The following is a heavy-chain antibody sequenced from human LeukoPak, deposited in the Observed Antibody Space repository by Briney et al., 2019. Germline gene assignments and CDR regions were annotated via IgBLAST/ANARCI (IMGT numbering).Heavy chain of an antibody. D-gene: IGHD5-12*01. CDR3: ARQAVRGYSGYDWED. CDR2: IYHSGST. J-gene: IGHJ4*02. Sequence: SETLSLTCTVSGGSISSSSYYWGWIRQPPGKGLEWIGYIYHSGSTYYNPSLKSRVTISVDRSKNQFSLRLSSVTTADTAVYYGARQAVRGYSGYDWEDWGQGTLVTVSS. CDR1: GGSISSSSYY. V-gene: IGHV4-39*07.